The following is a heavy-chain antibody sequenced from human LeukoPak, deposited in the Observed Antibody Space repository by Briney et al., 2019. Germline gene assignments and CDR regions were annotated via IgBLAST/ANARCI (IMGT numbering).Heavy chain of an antibody. V-gene: IGHV4-30-4*01. CDR1: GGSISSGYYY. J-gene: IGHJ4*02. CDR3: ARGTWSSSIDY. D-gene: IGHD6-6*01. CDR2: IYYGGT. Sequence: PSETLSLTCTVSGGSISSGYYYWSWIRLPPGKGLEYIGYIYYGGTYYNPSLKSRVTISVDTSKNQFSLKLSSVTAADTAVYYCARGTWSSSIDYWGQGTLVTVSS.